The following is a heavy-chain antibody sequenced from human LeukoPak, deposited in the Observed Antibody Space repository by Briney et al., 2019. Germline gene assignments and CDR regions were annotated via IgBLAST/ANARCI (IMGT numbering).Heavy chain of an antibody. Sequence: SETLSVTCTVPGGSLTGYNWSWSWQRPRKGMEWIGYLYSSVGSDYNRSLKSRVTMSVDASKTQFSLKLRFVTAADTAVYYFARRADYFSTTGYDKFDYWGQGSLVTVSS. V-gene: IGHV4-59*08. D-gene: IGHD3-9*01. CDR1: GGSLTGYN. J-gene: IGHJ4*02. CDR3: ARRADYFSTTGYDKFDY. CDR2: LYSSVGS.